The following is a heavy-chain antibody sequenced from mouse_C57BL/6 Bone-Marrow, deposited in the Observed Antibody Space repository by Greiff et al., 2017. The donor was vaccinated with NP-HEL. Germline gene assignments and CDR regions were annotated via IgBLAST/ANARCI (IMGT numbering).Heavy chain of an antibody. D-gene: IGHD1-1*01. CDR2: IDPEDGET. Sequence: VQLQQSGAELVKPGASVKLSCTASGFNIKDYYMHWVKQRTEQGLEWIGRIDPEDGETKYAPQFQGKATITADTSSNTAYLQLSSLTSEDTAVYYCARRVSSPHYYFDYWGQGTTLTVSS. CDR1: GFNIKDYY. CDR3: ARRVSSPHYYFDY. V-gene: IGHV14-2*01. J-gene: IGHJ2*01.